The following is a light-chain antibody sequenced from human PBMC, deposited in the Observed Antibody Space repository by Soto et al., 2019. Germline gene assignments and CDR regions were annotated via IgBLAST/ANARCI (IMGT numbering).Light chain of an antibody. CDR3: AAWDDSLRVV. J-gene: IGLJ2*01. CDR2: SNN. V-gene: IGLV1-44*01. Sequence: QSVLTQPPSASGTPGQRGTISCSGSSSNIGSNTVNWYQQLPGTAPKLLIYSNNQRPSGVPDRFSGSKSGTSASLAISGLQSEDEADYYCAAWDDSLRVVFGGGTTLTVL. CDR1: SSNIGSNT.